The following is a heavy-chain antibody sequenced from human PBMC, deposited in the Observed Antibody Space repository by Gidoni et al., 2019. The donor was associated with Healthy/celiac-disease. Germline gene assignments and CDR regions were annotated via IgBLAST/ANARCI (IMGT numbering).Heavy chain of an antibody. CDR2: IIPIFGTA. CDR3: ARDYYYDSSGYAPSGFAFDI. V-gene: IGHV1-69*01. J-gene: IGHJ3*02. Sequence: QVQLVQSGAEVKKPGYSVKVSCKASGGTFSSYAISWVRHAPGQGLEWMGGIIPIFGTANYAQKFQGRVTITADESTSTAYMELSSLRSEDTAVYYCARDYYYDSSGYAPSGFAFDIWGQGTMVTVSS. CDR1: GGTFSSYA. D-gene: IGHD3-22*01.